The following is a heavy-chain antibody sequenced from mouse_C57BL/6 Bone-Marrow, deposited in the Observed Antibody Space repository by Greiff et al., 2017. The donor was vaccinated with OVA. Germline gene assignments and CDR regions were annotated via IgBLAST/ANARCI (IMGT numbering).Heavy chain of an antibody. V-gene: IGHV5-17*01. Sequence: DVKLVESGGGLVKPGGSLKLSCAASGFTFSDYGMHWVRQAPEKGLEWVAYISSGSSTIYYADTVKGRFTISRDNAKNTLFLQMTSLRSEDTAMYYCAAITPGYFDVWGTGTTVTVSS. J-gene: IGHJ1*03. D-gene: IGHD1-1*01. CDR2: ISSGSSTI. CDR1: GFTFSDYG. CDR3: AAITPGYFDV.